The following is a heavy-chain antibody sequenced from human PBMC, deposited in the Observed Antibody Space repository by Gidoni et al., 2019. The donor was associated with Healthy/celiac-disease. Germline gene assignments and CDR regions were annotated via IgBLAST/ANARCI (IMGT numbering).Heavy chain of an antibody. V-gene: IGHV3-7*03. Sequence: EVQLVESGGGLVQPGGSLRLSCAASGFTFSCYWMSWVRQAPGKGLEWVANIKQGGSEKYYVDSVKGRFTISRDNAKNSLYLQMNSLRAEDTAVYYCARVPRIAAAADVWGQGTTVTVSS. CDR1: GFTFSCYW. CDR2: IKQGGSEK. CDR3: ARVPRIAAAADV. D-gene: IGHD6-13*01. J-gene: IGHJ6*02.